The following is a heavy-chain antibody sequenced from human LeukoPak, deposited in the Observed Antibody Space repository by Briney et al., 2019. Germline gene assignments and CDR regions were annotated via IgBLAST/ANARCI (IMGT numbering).Heavy chain of an antibody. CDR2: IPYDGSNK. Sequence: PGGSLRLSCAASGFTFSNYGMHWVRQAPGKGLKWVAFIPYDGSNKYYADSLKGRITISRDNSKNTLYLQMNSLRVEDTAIYYCAKDICGGDCYPHGGYWGQGTLVTVSS. CDR1: GFTFSNYG. J-gene: IGHJ4*02. V-gene: IGHV3-30*02. D-gene: IGHD2-21*01. CDR3: AKDICGGDCYPHGGY.